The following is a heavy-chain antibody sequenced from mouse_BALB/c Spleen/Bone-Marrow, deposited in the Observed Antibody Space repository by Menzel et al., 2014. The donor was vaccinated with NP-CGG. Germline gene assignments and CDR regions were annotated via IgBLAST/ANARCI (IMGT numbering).Heavy chain of an antibody. CDR2: ISNGGGST. CDR1: GFTFSSYS. V-gene: IGHV5-12-2*01. J-gene: IGHJ4*01. Sequence: EVHLVESGGGLAQPGGSLKPSCTASGFTFSSYSMSWVRQTPEKRLEWVAYISNGGGSTYYPDAVKGRFTISRDNAKNSLYLQMSSLKSEDTAVYYCTRHGEVRRFYYALDYWGQGTSVTVSS. D-gene: IGHD2-14*01. CDR3: TRHGEVRRFYYALDY.